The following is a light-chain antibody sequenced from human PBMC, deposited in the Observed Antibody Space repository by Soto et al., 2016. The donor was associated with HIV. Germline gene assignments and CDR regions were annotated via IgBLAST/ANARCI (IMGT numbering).Light chain of an antibody. CDR3: MQGTHWPPT. J-gene: IGKJ2*01. CDR1: QSLVHTDGNTY. Sequence: DVVMAQPPFSLPVTLGQPASLSCRSSQSLVHTDGNTYLSWFQQRPGQSPRRLVYKVSNRDSGVPERFSGSGSGTNFILKISRVESEDLGTYFCMQGTHWPPTFGQGTKLEIK. CDR2: KVS. V-gene: IGKV2-30*02.